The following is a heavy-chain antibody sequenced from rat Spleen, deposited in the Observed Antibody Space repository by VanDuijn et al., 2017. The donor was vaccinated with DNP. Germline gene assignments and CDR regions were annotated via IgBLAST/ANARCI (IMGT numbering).Heavy chain of an antibody. J-gene: IGHJ2*01. Sequence: EVQLVESGGGLVLPGRSLQLSCAASGFTFSDYFMAWVRQPPKKGLDWVASISYEGSSTYYGDSVKGRITISRDNAESTLYLQMNSLRSEDTATYYCARLNWERDYYFGYWGQGVMVTVSS. V-gene: IGHV5-22*01. CDR3: ARLNWERDYYFGY. CDR2: ISYEGSST. D-gene: IGHD5-1*01. CDR1: GFTFSDYF.